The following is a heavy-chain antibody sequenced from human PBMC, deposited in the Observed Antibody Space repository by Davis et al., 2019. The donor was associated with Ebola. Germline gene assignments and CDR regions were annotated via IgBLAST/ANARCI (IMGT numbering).Heavy chain of an antibody. CDR3: AKSISYTSSFAY. Sequence: GESLKISCAASGFTFSSYTMSWVRQAPGKGLEWVSAVTGSGGSTHYADSGKGRFTISSDNSKNTLYLQMYSLRAEDTAIYYCAKSISYTSSFAYWGQGTLVTVSS. CDR2: VTGSGGST. J-gene: IGHJ4*02. D-gene: IGHD6-13*01. CDR1: GFTFSSYT. V-gene: IGHV3-23*01.